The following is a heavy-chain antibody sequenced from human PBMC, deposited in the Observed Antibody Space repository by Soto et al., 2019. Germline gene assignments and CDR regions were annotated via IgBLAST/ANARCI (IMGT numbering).Heavy chain of an antibody. J-gene: IGHJ3*02. V-gene: IGHV3-23*01. CDR1: GFAFSSHP. CDR3: ARRVIGSSRAFDI. CDR2: ISDGGDLT. D-gene: IGHD3-10*01. Sequence: VQLLESGGGLAQPGGSLRLSCAASGFAFSSHPMSWVRQAPEKGLEWVAGISDGGDLTYNADSVRGRFTISRDNSRNTLYLQMNSLRAEDTALYYCARRVIGSSRAFDIWGQGTMVTVSS.